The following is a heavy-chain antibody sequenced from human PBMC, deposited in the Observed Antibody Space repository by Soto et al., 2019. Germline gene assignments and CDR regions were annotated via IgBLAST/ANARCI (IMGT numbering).Heavy chain of an antibody. CDR3: ASCSQRYFDWLLPNRNYYYYYGMDV. V-gene: IGHV3-23*01. CDR2: ISGSSGST. Sequence: AGGSLRLSCAASGFTFSSYAMSWVRQAPGKGLEWVSAISGSSGSTYYADYVKGRFTISRDNSKNTLNLQMNSLRAEDTAEYNFASCSQRYFDWLLPNRNYYYYYGMDVWGQGTTVTVSS. CDR1: GFTFSSYA. J-gene: IGHJ6*02. D-gene: IGHD3-9*01.